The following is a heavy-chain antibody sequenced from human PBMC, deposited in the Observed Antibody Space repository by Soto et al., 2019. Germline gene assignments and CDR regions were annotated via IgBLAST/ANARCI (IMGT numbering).Heavy chain of an antibody. J-gene: IGHJ6*02. CDR1: AGSIRRGGYY. V-gene: IGHV4-31*03. CDR3: ARDRLMATAGTARHYFCLDV. D-gene: IGHD5-18*01. Sequence: KTSETLSLTCTLSAGSIRRGGYYWSWVRQNPRRGLDWIGNIYYSGNTYYNPSLKSRLTLSLHTSKNQFSLNPSSDTSAPTPPFSCARDRLMATAGTARHYFCLDVWGQGTTVTVSS. CDR2: IYYSGNT.